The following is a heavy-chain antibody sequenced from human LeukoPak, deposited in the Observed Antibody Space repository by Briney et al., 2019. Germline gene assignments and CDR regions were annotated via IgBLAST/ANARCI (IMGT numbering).Heavy chain of an antibody. CDR3: ARGGVGYSSGEIWD. CDR1: EYTFNDYY. Sequence: ASVKVSCKASEYTFNDYYMHWVRQAPGQGLEWMGWINPNSGGTNYAQKFQGRVTMTRDTSISTAYMELSRLRSDDTAVYYCARGGVGYSSGEIWDWGQGTLVTVSS. V-gene: IGHV1-2*02. J-gene: IGHJ4*02. D-gene: IGHD5-18*01. CDR2: INPNSGGT.